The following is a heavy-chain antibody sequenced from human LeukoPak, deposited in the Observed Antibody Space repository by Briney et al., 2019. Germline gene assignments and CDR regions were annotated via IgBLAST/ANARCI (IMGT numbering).Heavy chain of an antibody. CDR1: GFXFSSYV. CDR3: ARGYLVRGPKDY. CDR2: ISYDGSSK. V-gene: IGHV3-30-3*01. D-gene: IGHD3-10*01. Sequence: PGRSLRLSCAASGFXFSSYVMHWVRQAPGKGLEWVAVISYDGSSKYYADSVKGRFTISRDNSKNTLYLQMSSLRAEDTAVYSCARGYLVRGPKDYWGQGTLVTVSS. J-gene: IGHJ4*02.